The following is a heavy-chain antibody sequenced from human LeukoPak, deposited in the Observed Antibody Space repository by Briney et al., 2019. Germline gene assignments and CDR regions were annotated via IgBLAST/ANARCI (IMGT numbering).Heavy chain of an antibody. J-gene: IGHJ4*02. D-gene: IGHD5-18*01. V-gene: IGHV3-11*04. CDR3: ARSPPYTAMDKYFDY. CDR1: GFTFSDYY. Sequence: GGSLRLSCAASGFTFSDYYMSWIRQAPGKGLEWVSYISSSGSTIYYADSVKGRFTISRDNAKNSLYLQMNSLRAEDTAVYYCARSPPYTAMDKYFDYWGQGPLVTVSS. CDR2: ISSSGSTI.